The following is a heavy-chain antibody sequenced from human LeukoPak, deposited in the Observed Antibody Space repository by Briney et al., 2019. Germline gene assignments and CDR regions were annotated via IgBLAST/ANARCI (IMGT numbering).Heavy chain of an antibody. V-gene: IGHV1-2*02. CDR1: GYTFTGYY. CDR2: INPNSGGT. J-gene: IGHJ6*03. D-gene: IGHD3-3*01. CDR3: ARVPITIFGVVPTAIYYYYMDV. Sequence: ASVKVSCKASGYTFTGYYMHWVRQAPGQGLEWMGWINPNSGGTNCAQKFQGRVTMTRDTSISTAYMELSRLRSDDTAVYYCARVPITIFGVVPTAIYYYYMDVWGKGTTVTVSS.